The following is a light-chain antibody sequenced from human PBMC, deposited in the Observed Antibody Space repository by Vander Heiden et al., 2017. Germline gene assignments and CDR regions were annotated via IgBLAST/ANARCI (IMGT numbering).Light chain of an antibody. J-gene: IGKJ2*01. CDR3: MQALQTPRT. CDR2: LGS. CDR1: QNLLSSSGYNY. Sequence: TVMTKSPLPLPFTPAEPASISCSSSQNLLSSSGYNYLDWYLQKPGQSPQLLIYLGSNRASGVPDRFSGSGSGTDFTLKISRVEAEDVGVYYCMQALQTPRTFGQGTKLEIK. V-gene: IGKV2-28*01.